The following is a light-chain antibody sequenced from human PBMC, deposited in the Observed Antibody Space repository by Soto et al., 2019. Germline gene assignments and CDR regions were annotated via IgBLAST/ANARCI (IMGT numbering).Light chain of an antibody. J-gene: IGKJ5*01. CDR3: QHYAHNSPIT. V-gene: IGKV3-20*01. CDR1: QSVSSSY. Sequence: EIVLTESPATLSLSPGKTATLSCRASQSVSSSYLACYQQKPGQAPRLLIYGASSRATGIPDRLSGSGSGTDFTLTISRLEPEDFAVYYCQHYAHNSPITFGQGTRLEI. CDR2: GAS.